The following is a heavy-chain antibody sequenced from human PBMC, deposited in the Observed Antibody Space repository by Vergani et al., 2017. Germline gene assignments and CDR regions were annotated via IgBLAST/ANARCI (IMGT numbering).Heavy chain of an antibody. CDR3: ARQSRDVFCTNGVCPRGY. CDR1: GFTVSSNY. CDR2: ISRSSSTI. V-gene: IGHV3-48*01. D-gene: IGHD2-8*01. Sequence: EVQVVETGGGLVQPGGSLRLSCAASGFTVSSNYMSWVRQAPGKGLEWVSYISRSSSTIYYADSVKGRFTISRDNAKNSLHLQMNNLRAEDTAVYYCARQSRDVFCTNGVCPRGYWGQGALVTVSS. J-gene: IGHJ4*02.